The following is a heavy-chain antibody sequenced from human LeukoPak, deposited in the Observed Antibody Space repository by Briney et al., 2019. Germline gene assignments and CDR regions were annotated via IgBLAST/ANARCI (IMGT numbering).Heavy chain of an antibody. CDR3: ARDPDY. V-gene: IGHV3-30-3*01. J-gene: IGHJ4*02. Sequence: GGSLRLSCAASGFTFSSYAMHWIRQAPGKGLEWVAVISYDGSNKYYADSVKGRFTISRDNSKNTPYLQMNSLRAEDTAVYYCARDPDYWGQGTLVTVSS. CDR2: ISYDGSNK. CDR1: GFTFSSYA.